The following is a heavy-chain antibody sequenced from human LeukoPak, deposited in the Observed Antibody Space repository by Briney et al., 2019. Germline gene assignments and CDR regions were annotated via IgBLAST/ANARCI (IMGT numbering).Heavy chain of an antibody. D-gene: IGHD3-3*01. CDR3: ASGPLYYDFWSGYYGPDWFDP. J-gene: IGHJ5*02. CDR2: ISSSSSYI. V-gene: IGHV3-21*01. Sequence: KPGGSLRLSCAASGFTFSSYSMNWVRQAPGKGLEWVSSISSSSSYIYYADSVKGRFTISRDNAKNSLYLQMNSLRAEDTAVYYCASGPLYYDFWSGYYGPDWFDPWGQGTLVTVSS. CDR1: GFTFSSYS.